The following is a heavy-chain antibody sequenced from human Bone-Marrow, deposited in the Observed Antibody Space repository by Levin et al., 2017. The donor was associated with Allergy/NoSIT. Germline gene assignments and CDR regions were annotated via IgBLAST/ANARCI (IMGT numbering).Heavy chain of an antibody. CDR1: GGSIRSGGYY. CDR3: ARIPDTTSEFDY. D-gene: IGHD5-18*01. CDR2: IYDSGST. J-gene: IGHJ4*02. Sequence: LRLSCTVSGGSIRSGGYYWSWIRQHPGKGLEWIGYIYDSGSTSYNPSLESQVAISVDTSKNQFYLKLTSLTAADTAVYYCARIPDTTSEFDYWGQGTLVTVSS. V-gene: IGHV4-31*01.